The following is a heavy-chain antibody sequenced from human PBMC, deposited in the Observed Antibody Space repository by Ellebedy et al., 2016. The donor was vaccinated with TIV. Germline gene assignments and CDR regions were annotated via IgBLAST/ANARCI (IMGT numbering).Heavy chain of an antibody. CDR2: INPSGGST. V-gene: IGHV1-46*01. D-gene: IGHD3-10*01. CDR1: GYTFTSYY. CDR3: ASFPHYYGSGSYYSNYGY. Sequence: AASVKVSCKASGYTFTSYYMHWVRQAPGQGLEWMGIINPSGGSTSYAQKFQGRVTMTRDTSTSTVYMELSSLRSEDTAVYYCASFPHYYGSGSYYSNYGYWGQGTLVTVSS. J-gene: IGHJ4*02.